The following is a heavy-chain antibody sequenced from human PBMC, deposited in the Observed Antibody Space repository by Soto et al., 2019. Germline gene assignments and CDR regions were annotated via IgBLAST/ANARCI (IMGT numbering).Heavy chain of an antibody. J-gene: IGHJ5*01. CDR2: INYGGTT. V-gene: IGHV4-34*01. CDR1: GGSIGSYFNNYY. D-gene: IGHD2-15*01. CDR3: ARGPPRSVLSTSLVTAYWFDC. Sequence: QVQLQQWGAGLLKPSETLSLTCAVYGGSIGSYFNNYYWSRIRQTPGKGLEWIGEINYGGTTTYTLELQKQQTISRDTSKNRCALRAQSVTAADTASDDWARGPPRSVLSTSLVTAYWFDCWGPGTRVSVSS.